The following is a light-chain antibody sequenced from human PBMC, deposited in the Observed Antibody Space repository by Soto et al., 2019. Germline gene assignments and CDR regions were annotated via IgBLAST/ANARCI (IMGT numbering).Light chain of an antibody. CDR1: QSISSW. CDR3: QQHNIYFLNT. J-gene: IGKJ1*01. Sequence: DIQMTQSPSTLSASVGDRVTITCRASQSISSWLAWYQQKKGKAPKLLIYDASSLQSGVPSRFSDSGFGTEFTLTISILQPADFATYYCQQHNIYFLNTFGQGTKVEIK. V-gene: IGKV1-5*01. CDR2: DAS.